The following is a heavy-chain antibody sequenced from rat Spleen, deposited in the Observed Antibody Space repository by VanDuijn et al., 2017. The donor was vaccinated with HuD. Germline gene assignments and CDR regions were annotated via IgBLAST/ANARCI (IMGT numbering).Heavy chain of an antibody. V-gene: IGHV2-6*01. J-gene: IGHJ3*01. Sequence: QVQLKESGPGLVQPSQTLSLTCTVSGFSLTDYSVHWVRQPPGKGLEWIAAISSGGSTYYNSALKSRLSISRDTSKSQVFLKMNSLQTEDTAMYFCARSMMTWGQGTLVTVSS. CDR3: ARSMMT. D-gene: IGHD1-12*01. CDR2: ISSGGST. CDR1: GFSLTDYS.